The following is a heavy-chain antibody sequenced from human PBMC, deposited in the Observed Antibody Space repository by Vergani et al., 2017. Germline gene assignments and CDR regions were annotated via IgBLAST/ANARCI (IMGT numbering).Heavy chain of an antibody. CDR3: AKDTYSSGYSFDY. J-gene: IGHJ4*02. CDR2: ISAYNGNT. V-gene: IGHV1-18*01. Sequence: QVQLVQSGAEVKKPGASVKVSCKASGYTFTSYGISWVRQAPGQGLEWMGWISAYNGNTNYAQKLQGRVTMTTDTSTSTVYMELSSLRSEDTAIYYCAKDTYSSGYSFDYWGQGTLVTVSS. D-gene: IGHD3-22*01. CDR1: GYTFTSYG.